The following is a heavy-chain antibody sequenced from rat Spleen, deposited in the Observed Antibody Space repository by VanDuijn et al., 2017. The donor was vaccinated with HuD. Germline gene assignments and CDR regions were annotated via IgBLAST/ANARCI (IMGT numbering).Heavy chain of an antibody. V-gene: IGHV5-17*01. CDR3: ATAGTRVSRFAY. CDR2: ISYDGSHT. Sequence: EVQMVESGGGLVQPGRSLKLSCAASGFTFSDYAMAWVRQAPKKGLEWVATISYDGSHTYYRDSVKGRFTISRDNARGTLYLQMDSLRSEDTATYHCATAGTRVSRFAYWGQGTLVTVSS. CDR1: GFTFSDYA. D-gene: IGHD1-4*01. J-gene: IGHJ3*01.